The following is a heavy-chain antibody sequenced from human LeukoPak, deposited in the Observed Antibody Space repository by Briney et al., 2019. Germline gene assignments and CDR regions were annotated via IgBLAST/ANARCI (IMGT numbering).Heavy chain of an antibody. Sequence: SETLSLTCTVSGYSISSGYHWAWIRQTPGKGLEWIGSIYHTSSTYCNPSLRSRVTISVDTSKNQFSLKLSSLTAADTAVYYCARGGSRYQLLNWFDPWGQGTLVTVSS. CDR1: GYSISSGYH. CDR3: ARGGSRYQLLNWFDP. J-gene: IGHJ5*02. D-gene: IGHD2-2*01. V-gene: IGHV4-38-2*02. CDR2: IYHTSST.